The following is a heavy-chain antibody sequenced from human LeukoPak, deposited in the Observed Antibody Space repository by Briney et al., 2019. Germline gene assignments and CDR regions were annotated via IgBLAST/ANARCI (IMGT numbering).Heavy chain of an antibody. Sequence: ASETLSLTCSVSGGSVSCYYWNWIRQPPGKGLEWIGYIYYTGSTNYNPSLKSRVTISADTSKNQFSLNLSSVTAADTAVYYCARAPRLGLKLRLDPYYFDYWGQGTLVTVSS. D-gene: IGHD3-16*01. V-gene: IGHV4-59*02. CDR3: ARAPRLGLKLRLDPYYFDY. J-gene: IGHJ4*02. CDR1: GGSVSCYY. CDR2: IYYTGST.